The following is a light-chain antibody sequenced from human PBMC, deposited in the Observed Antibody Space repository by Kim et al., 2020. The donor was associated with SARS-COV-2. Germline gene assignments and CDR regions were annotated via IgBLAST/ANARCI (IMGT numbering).Light chain of an antibody. CDR2: GAS. J-gene: IGKJ2*02. CDR1: QNIRDY. CDR3: QQYGSWPRT. Sequence: ETVLTQSPAALSVSPGESATLSCRASQNIRDYVVWYQHKSGQAPRLLIYGASIRATGIPARFSGSGSVTEFTLTISSLQSDDSAVYFCQQYGSWPRTFGQGTKLEIK. V-gene: IGKV3-15*01.